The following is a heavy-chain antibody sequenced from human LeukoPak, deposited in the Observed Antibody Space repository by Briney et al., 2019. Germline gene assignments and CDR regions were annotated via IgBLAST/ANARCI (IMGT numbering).Heavy chain of an antibody. CDR3: AKPASYLGSHFGAVTPNYFDY. J-gene: IGHJ4*02. CDR2: IIGSGGST. CDR1: GFTFSSYA. D-gene: IGHD3-3*01. V-gene: IGHV3-23*01. Sequence: GGSLRLSCAASGFTFSSYAMSWVRQAPGEGLEWVSAIIGSGGSTYYADSVKGRFTISRDNSKNTLYLQMNSLRAEDTAVYYCAKPASYLGSHFGAVTPNYFDYWGQGTLVTVSS.